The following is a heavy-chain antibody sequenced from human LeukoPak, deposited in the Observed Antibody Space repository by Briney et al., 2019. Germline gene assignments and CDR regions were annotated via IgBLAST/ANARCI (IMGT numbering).Heavy chain of an antibody. J-gene: IGHJ6*03. CDR2: VSCRGGSA. CDR3: AKGGNYQYVWGSYRSNYYYYYMDV. CDR1: GFTFRDYD. Sequence: PGGSLRLSCAASGFTFRDYDMSWVRQAPGKGLEWVSSVSCRGGSAYYADSVRGRFTISRHHSTSTLYLQMNSLRAEDTAVYYCAKGGNYQYVWGSYRSNYYYYYMDVWGKGTTVTVSS. V-gene: IGHV3-23*01. D-gene: IGHD3-16*02.